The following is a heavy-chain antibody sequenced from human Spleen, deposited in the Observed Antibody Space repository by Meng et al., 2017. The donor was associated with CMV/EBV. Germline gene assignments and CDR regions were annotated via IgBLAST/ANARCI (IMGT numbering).Heavy chain of an antibody. D-gene: IGHD3-10*01. J-gene: IGHJ4*02. Sequence: GGSLRLSCAASGFTFSNSAMSWVRQAPGKGLEWVSGISATGGSTFYADSVKGRFTISRDNSKNTLYVQMNSLRAEDTALYYCAKDRLGGSDFFDYWGQGTLVTVSS. CDR1: GFTFSNSA. CDR3: AKDRLGGSDFFDY. CDR2: ISATGGST. V-gene: IGHV3-23*01.